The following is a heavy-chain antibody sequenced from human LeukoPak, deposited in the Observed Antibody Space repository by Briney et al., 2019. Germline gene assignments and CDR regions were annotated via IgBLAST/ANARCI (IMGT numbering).Heavy chain of an antibody. D-gene: IGHD5-12*01. CDR3: ARDSWARAYDIDY. Sequence: ASVKVSCKASGFTSTNYGISWVRQAPGQGLEWMAWISVDNGNTNYIQKLQGRLTLTTDTSTSTAYMELRNLRSDDTAVYYCARDSWARAYDIDYWGQGTLVTVSS. J-gene: IGHJ4*02. CDR2: ISVDNGNT. CDR1: GFTSTNYG. V-gene: IGHV1-18*01.